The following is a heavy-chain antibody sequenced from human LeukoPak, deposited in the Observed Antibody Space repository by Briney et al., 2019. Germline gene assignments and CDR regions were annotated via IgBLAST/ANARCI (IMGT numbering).Heavy chain of an antibody. CDR2: INHSGST. Sequence: SETLSLTCAVYGGSFSGYYWSWIRQPPGKGLEWIGEINHSGSTNYNPSLKSRVTISVDTSKNQFSLKLSSVTAADTAVYYCARVGNYYGSGSDDWYYYYGMDVWGQGTTVTVSS. V-gene: IGHV4-34*01. CDR3: ARVGNYYGSGSDDWYYYYGMDV. D-gene: IGHD3-10*01. J-gene: IGHJ6*02. CDR1: GGSFSGYY.